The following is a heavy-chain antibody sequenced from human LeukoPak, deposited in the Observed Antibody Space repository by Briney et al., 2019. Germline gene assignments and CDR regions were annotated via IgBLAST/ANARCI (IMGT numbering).Heavy chain of an antibody. CDR2: INGDGSST. D-gene: IGHD5-24*01. J-gene: IGHJ4*02. CDR3: ARDMEMATISGFDY. CDR1: GFTFNTYW. Sequence: PGGSLRLSCAASGFTFNTYWMHWVRQAPGKRLVWVSRINGDGSSTTYADSVKGRFTISRDNAKNTLYLQMNSLRAEDTAVYYCARDMEMATISGFDYWGQGTLVTVSS. V-gene: IGHV3-74*03.